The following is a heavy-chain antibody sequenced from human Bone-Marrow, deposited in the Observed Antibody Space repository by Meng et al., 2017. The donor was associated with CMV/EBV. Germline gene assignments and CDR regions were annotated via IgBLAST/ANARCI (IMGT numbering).Heavy chain of an antibody. V-gene: IGHV1-69*15. CDR1: GGTLSGYA. Sequence: KASGGTLSGYAISWVRPAHGHGLEWVGRLLPIFSTPDNAKNYQDRVTLNAGVSTSTDYVELSSLSSVHSDVYCCAARSEATMTPIAYWGQGTLVTVSS. CDR2: LLPIFSTP. D-gene: IGHD5-12*01. CDR3: AARSEATMTPIAY. J-gene: IGHJ4*02.